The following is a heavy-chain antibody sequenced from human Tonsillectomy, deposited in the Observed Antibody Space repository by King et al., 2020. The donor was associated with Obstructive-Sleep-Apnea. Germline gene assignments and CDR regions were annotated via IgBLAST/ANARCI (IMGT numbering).Heavy chain of an antibody. J-gene: IGHJ4*02. CDR1: GFTFSNAW. V-gene: IGHV3-15*01. Sequence: VQLVESGGGLVKPGGSLRLSCAASGFTFSNAWSSLVRQDPGKGLEWVGRIKSKTDGGTTYYAAPVKGRFTISRDDSKNTLYLQMNSLKTEETAVYYCTTDLHGSGSYAVYWGQGTLVTVSS. CDR2: IKSKTDGGTT. D-gene: IGHD3-10*01. CDR3: TTDLHGSGSYAVY.